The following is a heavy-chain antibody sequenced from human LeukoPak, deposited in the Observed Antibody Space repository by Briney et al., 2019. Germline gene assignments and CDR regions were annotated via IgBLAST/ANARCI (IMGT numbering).Heavy chain of an antibody. V-gene: IGHV4-31*03. J-gene: IGHJ4*02. CDR1: GGSISSGGYY. CDR2: IYYSGST. Sequence: SQTLSLTCTVSGGSISSGGYYWSWIRQHPGKGLECIGYIYYSGSTYYNPSLKSRVTISVDTSKNQFSLKLSSVTAADTAVYYCARAPSQSMTTVTNVDYRGQGTLVTVSS. D-gene: IGHD4-17*01. CDR3: ARAPSQSMTTVTNVDY.